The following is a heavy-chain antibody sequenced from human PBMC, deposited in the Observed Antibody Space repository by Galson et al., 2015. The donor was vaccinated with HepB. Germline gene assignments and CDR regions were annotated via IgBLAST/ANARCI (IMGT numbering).Heavy chain of an antibody. D-gene: IGHD5-18*01. CDR3: ARDGGYNYNYFEY. Sequence: SETLSLTCSVSGGSVSSGTYYWSWIRQPPGKGLEWIGYVDYSGSTNYSPSLKSRVTISRDTSKNQLSLKLRSVTAADTAVYYCARDGGYNYNYFEYWGQGTLATVSS. V-gene: IGHV4-61*01. CDR1: GGSVSSGTYY. CDR2: VDYSGST. J-gene: IGHJ4*02.